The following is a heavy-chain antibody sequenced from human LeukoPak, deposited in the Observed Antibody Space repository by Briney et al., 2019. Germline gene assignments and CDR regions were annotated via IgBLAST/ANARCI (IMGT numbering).Heavy chain of an antibody. CDR1: GFTFSGYI. J-gene: IGHJ4*02. D-gene: IGHD1-1*01. CDR2: ISNSGDAT. CDR3: AKAPPYKKYFDY. V-gene: IGHV3-23*01. Sequence: GGSLRLSCAASGFTFSGYIMTWVRQAPGKGLEWVSTISNSGDATYYADSVKGRFTISRDNSKNTLYLQMNSLRAEDTAVYYCAKAPPYKKYFDYWGQGTLVTVSS.